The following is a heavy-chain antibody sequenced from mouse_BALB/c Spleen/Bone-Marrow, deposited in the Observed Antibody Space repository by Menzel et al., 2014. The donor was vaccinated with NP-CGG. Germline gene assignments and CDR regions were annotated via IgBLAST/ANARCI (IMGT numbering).Heavy chain of an antibody. CDR3: TSHYGSSYKWFAY. Sequence: EVKLVESGGGLVQPGGSMKLSCVASGFTFSNYWMNWVRQSPEKGLEWVAEIRLKSNNYATHYAESVKGRFTISRDDSKSSVYLQMNNLRAEDTGIYYCTSHYGSSYKWFAYWGQGTLVTVPA. CDR2: IRLKSNNYAT. D-gene: IGHD1-1*01. J-gene: IGHJ3*01. CDR1: GFTFSNYW. V-gene: IGHV6-6*02.